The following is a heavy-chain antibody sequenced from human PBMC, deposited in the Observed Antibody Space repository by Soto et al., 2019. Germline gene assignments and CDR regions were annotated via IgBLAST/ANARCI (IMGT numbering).Heavy chain of an antibody. V-gene: IGHV1-18*01. CDR3: AIRNVATQQPGALDI. CDR1: GYTFTDYG. D-gene: IGHD1-1*01. J-gene: IGHJ3*02. CDR2: ISTYNGNT. Sequence: QVQLLQSAAEVKRPGASVNVSCKASGYTFTDYGVSWVRPAPGQGLEWLGWISTYNGNTNYAQTFRCRVTMTRDTSTGTAPMILTSLRSDDTPVYCCAIRNVATQQPGALDIWGPGTRVTGSS.